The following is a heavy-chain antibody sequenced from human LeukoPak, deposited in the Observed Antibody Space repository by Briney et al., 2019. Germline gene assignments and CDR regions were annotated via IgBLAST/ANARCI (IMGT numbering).Heavy chain of an antibody. CDR2: IYHSGST. D-gene: IGHD3-10*01. CDR1: GGSISSGYY. Sequence: SETLSLTCTVSGGSISSGYYWGWIRQPPGKGLEWIGSIYHSGSTYYNPSLKSRVTISVDTSKNQFSLKLSSVTAADTAVYYCARVYYYGSGSQAANFDYWGQGTLVTVSS. V-gene: IGHV4-38-2*02. J-gene: IGHJ4*02. CDR3: ARVYYYGSGSQAANFDY.